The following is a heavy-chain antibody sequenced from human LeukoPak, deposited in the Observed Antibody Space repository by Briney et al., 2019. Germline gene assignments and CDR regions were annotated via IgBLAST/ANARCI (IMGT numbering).Heavy chain of an antibody. CDR3: AKIPYDFWSGYYGG. V-gene: IGHV3-23*01. D-gene: IGHD3-3*01. CDR1: GFTFSGSA. J-gene: IGHJ4*02. CDR2: ISGSGGST. Sequence: PGGSLRLSCAASGFTFSGSAMHWVRQAPGKGLEWVSAISGSGGSTYYADSVKGRFTISRDNSKNTLYLQMNSLRAEDTAVYYCAKIPYDFWSGYYGGWGQGTLVTVSS.